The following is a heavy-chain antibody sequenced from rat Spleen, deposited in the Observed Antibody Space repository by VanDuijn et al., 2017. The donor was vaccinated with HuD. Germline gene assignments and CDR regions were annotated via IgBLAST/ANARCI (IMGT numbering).Heavy chain of an antibody. Sequence: EVQLVESGGGLVQPGGSLKLSCAVSGFNFNDHWMGWVRQAPGKGLEWIGEINKDSSTVKYTPSLKDKFTISRDNAQNTLFLQMDKLGSEDTAIYYCVRGPNYGVHTDYFDYWGQGVMVTVSS. CDR2: INKDSSTV. D-gene: IGHD1-11*01. CDR3: VRGPNYGVHTDYFDY. V-gene: IGHV4-2*01. J-gene: IGHJ2*01. CDR1: GFNFNDHW.